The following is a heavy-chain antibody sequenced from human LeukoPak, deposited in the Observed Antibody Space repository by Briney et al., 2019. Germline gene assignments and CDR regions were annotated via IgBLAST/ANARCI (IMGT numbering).Heavy chain of an antibody. CDR3: ARDAYDYVWGSYRPERLDY. CDR1: GFTFSSYA. D-gene: IGHD3-16*02. CDR2: ISGSGGST. Sequence: GGSLRLSCAASGFTFSSYAMSWVRQAPGKGLEWVSAISGSGGSTYYADSVKGRFTISRDNAKNSLYLQMNSLRAEDTAVYYCARDAYDYVWGSYRPERLDYWGQGTLVTVSS. J-gene: IGHJ4*02. V-gene: IGHV3-23*01.